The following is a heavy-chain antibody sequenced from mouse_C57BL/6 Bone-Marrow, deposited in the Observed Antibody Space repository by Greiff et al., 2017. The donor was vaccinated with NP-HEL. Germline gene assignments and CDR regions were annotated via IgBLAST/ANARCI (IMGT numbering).Heavy chain of an antibody. J-gene: IGHJ1*03. V-gene: IGHV1-55*01. CDR1: GYTFTSYW. D-gene: IGHD1-1*01. CDR2: IYPGSGST. CDR3: ARCPIYYYGSSYWYFDV. Sequence: QVQLQQSGAELVKPGASVKMSCKASGYTFTSYWITWVKQRPGQGLEWIGDIYPGSGSTNYNEKFKSKATLTVDTSSSTAYMQLSSLTSEDSAVYYCARCPIYYYGSSYWYFDVWGTGTTVTVSS.